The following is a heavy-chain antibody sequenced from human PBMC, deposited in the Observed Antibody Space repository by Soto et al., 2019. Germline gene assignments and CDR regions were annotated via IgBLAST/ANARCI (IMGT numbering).Heavy chain of an antibody. CDR3: TKGSFLRGEEIY. CDR1: GYTFSNHA. CDR2: MGPSGTTT. V-gene: IGHV3-23*01. Sequence: EVQLLESGGGLVQPGGSLILSCAASGYTFSNHAMRWFRQAPGKGLEWVSAMGPSGTTTYYADSVEGRFTISRDTSRNTLYLQMNSLRAEDTALYYCTKGSFLRGEEIYWGQGALVTVSS. D-gene: IGHD3-3*01. J-gene: IGHJ4*02.